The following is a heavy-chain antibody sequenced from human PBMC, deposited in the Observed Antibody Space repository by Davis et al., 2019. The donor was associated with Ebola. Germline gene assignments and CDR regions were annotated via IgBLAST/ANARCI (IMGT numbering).Heavy chain of an antibody. D-gene: IGHD2-15*01. V-gene: IGHV4-30-2*01. CDR2: IYHSGST. CDR1: GGSISSGGYS. J-gene: IGHJ6*02. CDR3: ARGGSYYYGMDV. Sequence: LRLSCAVPGGSISSGGYSWSWIRQPPGKGLEWIGYIYHSGSTYYNPSLKSRVTISVDRSKNQFSLKLSSVTAADTAVYYCARGGSYYYGMDVWGQGTTVTVSS.